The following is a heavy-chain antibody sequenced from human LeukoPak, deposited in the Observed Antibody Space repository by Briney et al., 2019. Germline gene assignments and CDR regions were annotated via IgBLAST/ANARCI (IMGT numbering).Heavy chain of an antibody. Sequence: GGSLRLSCAASGFTFSSYWMTWVRQAPGKGLEWVASIKQDGSEKYYMDSVKGRFTISRDNAKNSLYLQMNSLRAEDTAVYYCARGTDYSNYVGDYWGQGTLVTVSS. CDR3: ARGTDYSNYVGDY. V-gene: IGHV3-7*04. CDR1: GFTFSSYW. D-gene: IGHD4-11*01. J-gene: IGHJ4*02. CDR2: IKQDGSEK.